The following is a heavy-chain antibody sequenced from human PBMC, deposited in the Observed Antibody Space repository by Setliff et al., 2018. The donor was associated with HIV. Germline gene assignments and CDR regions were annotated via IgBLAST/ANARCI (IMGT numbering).Heavy chain of an antibody. CDR3: AREDYYYYGMDV. CDR2: INPNSGGT. Sequence: ASVKVSCKASGYTFTGYYMHWVRQAPGQGLEWMGWINPNSGGTNYAQKLQGRVTMTTDTSTSTAYMELRSLRSDDTAVYYCAREDYYYYGMDVWGQGTTVTVSS. J-gene: IGHJ6*02. CDR1: GYTFTGYY. V-gene: IGHV1-2*02.